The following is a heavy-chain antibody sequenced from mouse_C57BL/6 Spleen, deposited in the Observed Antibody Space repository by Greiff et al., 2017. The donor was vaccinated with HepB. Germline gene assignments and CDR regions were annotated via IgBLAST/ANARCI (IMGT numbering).Heavy chain of an antibody. V-gene: IGHV3-6*01. CDR2: ISYDGSN. J-gene: IGHJ2*01. CDR1: GYSITSGYY. Sequence: EVKVEESGPGLVKPSQSLSLTCSVTGYSITSGYYWNWIRQFPGNKLEWMGYISYDGSNNYNPSLKNRISITRDTSKNQFFLKLNSVTTEDTATYYCARVVATEDYFDYWGQGTTLTVSS. CDR3: ARVVATEDYFDY. D-gene: IGHD1-1*01.